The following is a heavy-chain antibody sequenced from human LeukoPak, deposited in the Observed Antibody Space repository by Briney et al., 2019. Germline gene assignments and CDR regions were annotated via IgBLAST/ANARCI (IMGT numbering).Heavy chain of an antibody. Sequence: PGGSLRLSCAPSGFSFSTYGMHWVRQAPGKGLEWVALIWNAGTNTYYADSVKGRFTISRDNSKSTLYLQMNSLRAEDTAVYYCVGDTPPGGDFYLDYWGQGTLVIVSS. CDR3: VGDTPPGGDFYLDY. CDR2: IWNAGTNT. CDR1: GFSFSTYG. J-gene: IGHJ4*02. V-gene: IGHV3-33*01. D-gene: IGHD3-16*01.